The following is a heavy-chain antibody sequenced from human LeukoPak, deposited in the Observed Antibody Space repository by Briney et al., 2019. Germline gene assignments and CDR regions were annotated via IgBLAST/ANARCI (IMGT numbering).Heavy chain of an antibody. J-gene: IGHJ6*03. V-gene: IGHV1-18*01. CDR1: GYTFTSYG. Sequence: ASVKVSCKASGYTFTSYGISWVRQAPGQGLEWMGWISAYNGNTNYAQKFQGRVTMTRDMSTSTVYMELSSLRSEDTAVYYCARDGLYCSGGSCYSGGRYYYMDVWGKGTTVTVSS. CDR2: ISAYNGNT. D-gene: IGHD2-15*01. CDR3: ARDGLYCSGGSCYSGGRYYYMDV.